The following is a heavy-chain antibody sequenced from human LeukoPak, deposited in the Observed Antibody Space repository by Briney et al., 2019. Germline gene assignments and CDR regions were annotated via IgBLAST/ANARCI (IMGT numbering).Heavy chain of an antibody. Sequence: GGSLRLSCVASGFTFSTYGMNWVRQAPGKGLEWVSGISRSGDRNHYADSVKGRFTVSRDNSKSTLYLQMTSLRGDDTAVYYCAKASTVLKPIDSWGQGTLVTVSS. CDR2: ISRSGDRN. CDR1: GFTFSTYG. J-gene: IGHJ4*02. V-gene: IGHV3-23*01. D-gene: IGHD1-14*01. CDR3: AKASTVLKPIDS.